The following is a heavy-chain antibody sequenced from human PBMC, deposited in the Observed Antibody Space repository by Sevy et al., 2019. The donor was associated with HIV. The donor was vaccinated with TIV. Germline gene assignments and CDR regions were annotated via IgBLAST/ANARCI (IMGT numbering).Heavy chain of an antibody. CDR1: AYTFTGYY. Sequence: ASVKVSCKASAYTFTGYYMHWVRQAPGQGLEWMGWINPNSSGTNYAEKFQGRVTMTRDTSSSTAYMELSRLRSDDTAVYYCARERVYCSGGTCKPGGWFDPWGQGTLVTVSS. V-gene: IGHV1-2*02. D-gene: IGHD2-15*01. CDR3: ARERVYCSGGTCKPGGWFDP. J-gene: IGHJ5*02. CDR2: INPNSSGT.